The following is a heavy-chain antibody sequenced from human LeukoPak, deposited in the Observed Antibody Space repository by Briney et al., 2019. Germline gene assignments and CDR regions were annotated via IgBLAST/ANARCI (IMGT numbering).Heavy chain of an antibody. D-gene: IGHD3-22*01. CDR2: IYSSGRT. CDR3: AREEGSGRYYYLDY. Sequence: SEPPSLSCTVAGGCMCSYYWSSMRPPPAPGLPWIGYIYSSGRTDYNPSLKSRVTMSIDTSRNQFSLNLTSVTTADTAVYYCAREEGSGRYYYLDYWGQGTLVTVSS. CDR1: GGCMCSYY. J-gene: IGHJ4*02. V-gene: IGHV4-59*01.